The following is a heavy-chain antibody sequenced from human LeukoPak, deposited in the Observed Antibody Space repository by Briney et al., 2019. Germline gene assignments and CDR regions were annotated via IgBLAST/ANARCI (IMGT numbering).Heavy chain of an antibody. CDR3: ARDDIVVVPAAIPGDY. CDR2: INPNSGGT. J-gene: IGHJ4*02. CDR1: AYTFTGYY. V-gene: IGHV1-2*02. Sequence: ASVKVSCKASAYTFTGYYMHWVRQAPGQGLEWMGWINPNSGGTNYAQKFQGRVTMTRDTSISTAYMELSRLRSDDTAVYYCARDDIVVVPAAIPGDYWGQGTLVTVSS. D-gene: IGHD2-2*02.